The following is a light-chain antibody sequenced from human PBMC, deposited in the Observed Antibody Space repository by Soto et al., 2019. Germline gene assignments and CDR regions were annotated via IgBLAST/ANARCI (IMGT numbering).Light chain of an antibody. CDR3: QQSYSTPQT. Sequence: DIQMTQSPSSLSASVGDRVTITCRASQSISSYLNWYQQKPGTAPKLLIYAASNLQSGVPSRFSGSGSGTDFTLTISSLQPEDFATYYCQQSYSTPQTFGQGTKVEIK. CDR1: QSISSY. J-gene: IGKJ1*01. V-gene: IGKV1-39*01. CDR2: AAS.